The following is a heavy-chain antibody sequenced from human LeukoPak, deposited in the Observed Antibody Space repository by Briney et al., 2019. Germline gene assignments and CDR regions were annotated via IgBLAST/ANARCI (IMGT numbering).Heavy chain of an antibody. V-gene: IGHV1-2*02. CDR3: ARDRTYYYDSSGSGFDY. Sequence: GASVKVSCKASGYTFTVYYRHWVRQAPGQGLEWMGWINPNSGGTNYAQKFQGRVTMTRDTSISTAYMELSRLRSDDTAVYHCARDRTYYYDSSGSGFDYWGQGTLVTVSS. D-gene: IGHD3-22*01. CDR1: GYTFTVYY. J-gene: IGHJ4*02. CDR2: INPNSGGT.